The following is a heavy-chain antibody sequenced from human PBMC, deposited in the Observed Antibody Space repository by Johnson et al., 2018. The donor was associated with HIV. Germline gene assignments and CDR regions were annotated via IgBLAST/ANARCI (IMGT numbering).Heavy chain of an antibody. CDR3: ASYCSGGSCYRRSPSDAFDI. J-gene: IGHJ3*02. D-gene: IGHD2-15*01. CDR1: GFTFSSYP. Sequence: QVQLVESGGGVVQPGRSLRLSCAASGFTFSSYPMHWVRQAPGKGLEWVAVMSYDGSNKYYADSVKGRFTISRDNSKNTLYLQMNSLRAEDTAVYYCASYCSGGSCYRRSPSDAFDIWGQGTMVTVSS. CDR2: MSYDGSNK. V-gene: IGHV3-30*04.